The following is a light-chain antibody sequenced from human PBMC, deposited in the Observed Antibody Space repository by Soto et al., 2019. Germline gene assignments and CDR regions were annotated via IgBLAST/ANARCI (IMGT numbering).Light chain of an antibody. V-gene: IGLV3-21*04. CDR3: QVWDSSSDHVV. CDR1: NIGSKG. CDR2: YDS. J-gene: IGLJ2*01. Sequence: SYKLTQPPSVSVAPGKTARITCGGNNIGSKGVHWYQQKPGQAPVLVIYYDSDRPSGIPERFSGSNSGNTATLTISRVEAGDEADYYCQVWDSSSDHVVFGGGTQLTVL.